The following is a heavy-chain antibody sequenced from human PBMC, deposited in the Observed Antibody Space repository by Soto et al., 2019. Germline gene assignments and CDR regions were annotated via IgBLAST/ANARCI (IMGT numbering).Heavy chain of an antibody. CDR2: ISSNGAST. CDR3: ARGSNGFHFDY. D-gene: IGHD2-8*01. J-gene: IGHJ4*02. Sequence: EVQLVESGGGLVQPGGSLRLSCAASGFTFSSCSMHWVRQAPGKGLEYVSVISSNGASTYYANSVKGRFTVSRDNSKNTLYLQMGSLRAEDMAVYYCARGSNGFHFDYWGQGTLVTVSS. V-gene: IGHV3-64*01. CDR1: GFTFSSCS.